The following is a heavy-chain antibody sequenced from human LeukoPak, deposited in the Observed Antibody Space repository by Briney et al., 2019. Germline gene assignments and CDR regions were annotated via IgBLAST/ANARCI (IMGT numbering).Heavy chain of an antibody. CDR3: ATYDQQLAFDN. J-gene: IGHJ4*02. D-gene: IGHD6-13*01. Sequence: MPSETLSLTCTVPGGPMSSYYWTWIRQPAGKGLEWIGRMYTSGSTNYNPSLKSRVTMSIDTSKKQFSLRLHSVTAADTAVYYCATYDQQLAFDNWGQGTLVTVSS. V-gene: IGHV4-4*07. CDR2: MYTSGST. CDR1: GGPMSSYY.